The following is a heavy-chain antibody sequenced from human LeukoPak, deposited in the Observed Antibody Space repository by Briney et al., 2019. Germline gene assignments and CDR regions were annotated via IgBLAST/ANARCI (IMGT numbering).Heavy chain of an antibody. Sequence: ASVKVSCKASGYTFTGYYMHWVRQAPGQGLEWMGWINPNSGGTNYAQKFQGRVTITRDTSTSTAYLELSRLRSDDTAVYYCAYGYSSSWSYFDYWGQGTLVTVSS. CDR1: GYTFTGYY. CDR2: INPNSGGT. D-gene: IGHD6-13*01. V-gene: IGHV1-2*02. CDR3: AYGYSSSWSYFDY. J-gene: IGHJ4*02.